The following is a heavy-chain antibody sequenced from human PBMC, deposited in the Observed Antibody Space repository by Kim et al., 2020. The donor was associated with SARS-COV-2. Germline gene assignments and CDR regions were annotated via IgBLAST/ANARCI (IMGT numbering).Heavy chain of an antibody. Sequence: GGSLRLSCAASGFTFNNAWMSWVRQAPGKGLEWVGRIKSKADDGTTDYATPVQGRFTISRDDSENMLYLQMNSLKTEDTAIYYCSTAPGYYGSGSGNWGQGTLVSVSS. CDR2: IKSKADDGTT. V-gene: IGHV3-15*01. D-gene: IGHD3-10*01. J-gene: IGHJ4*02. CDR3: STAPGYYGSGSGN. CDR1: GFTFNNAW.